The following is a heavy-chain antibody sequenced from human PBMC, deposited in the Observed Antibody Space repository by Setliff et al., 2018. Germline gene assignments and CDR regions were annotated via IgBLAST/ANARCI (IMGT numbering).Heavy chain of an antibody. CDR1: GYNFITFG. V-gene: IGHV1-18*01. CDR2: INPSGGYA. CDR3: ARAPLESGYNYGQGHYFDY. J-gene: IGHJ4*02. D-gene: IGHD5-18*01. Sequence: ASVKVSCKTSGYNFITFGISWVRQAPGQGLGWMGWINPSGGYANYAQKFQGRVTMTRDTSTSTVYMELSSLRSEDTAVYYCARAPLESGYNYGQGHYFDYWGQGTLVTVSS.